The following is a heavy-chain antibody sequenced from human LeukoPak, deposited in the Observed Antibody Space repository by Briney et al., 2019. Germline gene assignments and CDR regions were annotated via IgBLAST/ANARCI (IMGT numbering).Heavy chain of an antibody. CDR3: ARDLGPHSSSPNSGAFDI. CDR1: GFTFSDYY. D-gene: IGHD6-6*01. CDR2: ITSSATT. Sequence: PGGSLRLSCAASGFTFSDYYMTWIRQAPGKGLEWVSYITSSATTYYADSVKGRFTISRDNAKTSLYLQMNSLRAEDTAVNYCARDLGPHSSSPNSGAFDIWGQGTMVTVSS. J-gene: IGHJ3*02. V-gene: IGHV3-11*04.